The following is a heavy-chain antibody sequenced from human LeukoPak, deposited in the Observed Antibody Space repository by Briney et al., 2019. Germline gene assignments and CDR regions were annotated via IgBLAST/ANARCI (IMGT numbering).Heavy chain of an antibody. CDR3: ARGRRRYNWNESFDY. J-gene: IGHJ4*02. Sequence: SETLSLTCAVYGVSFSGYYWSWLRQPPGKGVEWLGEINHSGSTNYNPSLKSRVTISVDTSKNQFSLKLSSVTAADTAVYYCARGRRRYNWNESFDYWGQGTLVTVSS. CDR2: INHSGST. D-gene: IGHD1-1*01. V-gene: IGHV4-34*01. CDR1: GVSFSGYY.